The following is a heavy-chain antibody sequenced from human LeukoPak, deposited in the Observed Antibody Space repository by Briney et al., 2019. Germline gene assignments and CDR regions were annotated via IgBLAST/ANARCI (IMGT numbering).Heavy chain of an antibody. D-gene: IGHD2-2*01. CDR3: AKGAIVVVPAAVPHFDY. V-gene: IGHV3-23*01. CDR2: ISGSGGST. CDR1: GFTFSSYA. J-gene: IGHJ4*02. Sequence: GGSLRLSCAASGFTFSSYAMSWVRQAPGKGLEWVSAISGSGGSTYYADSVEGRFTISRDNSKNTLYLQMNSLRAEDTAVYYCAKGAIVVVPAAVPHFDYWGQGTLVTVSS.